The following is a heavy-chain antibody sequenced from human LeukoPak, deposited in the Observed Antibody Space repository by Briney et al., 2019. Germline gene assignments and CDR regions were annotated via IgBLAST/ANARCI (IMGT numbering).Heavy chain of an antibody. CDR1: GFTVGRDY. Sequence: GGSLRLSCAASGFTVGRDYMSWVRQAPGKGLEWVCLIYSGGGTHYADSVKGRFTISRDSSKNTLYLQMNSLRAEDTAVYYCASLDFWSGYFDSWGQGTLVTVSS. D-gene: IGHD3-3*01. CDR2: IYSGGGT. V-gene: IGHV3-66*01. J-gene: IGHJ4*02. CDR3: ASLDFWSGYFDS.